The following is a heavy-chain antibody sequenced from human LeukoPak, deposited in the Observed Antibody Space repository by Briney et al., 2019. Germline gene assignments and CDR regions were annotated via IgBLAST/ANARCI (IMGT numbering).Heavy chain of an antibody. CDR2: IIPIFGTA. CDR1: GYPFSAHF. V-gene: IGHV1-69*13. D-gene: IGHD2-15*01. CDR3: AREGVAATHYYYYYYGMDV. J-gene: IGHJ6*02. Sequence: SVKVSCKASGYPFSAHFLNWVRQAPGQGLEWMGGIIPIFGTANYAQKFQGRVTITADESTSTAYMELSSLRSEDTAVYYCAREGVAATHYYYYYYGMDVWGQGTTVTVSS.